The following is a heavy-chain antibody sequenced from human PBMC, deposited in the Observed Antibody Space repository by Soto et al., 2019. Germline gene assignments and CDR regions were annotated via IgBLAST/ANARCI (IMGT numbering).Heavy chain of an antibody. V-gene: IGHV4-39*01. CDR3: ARHWGSSSGFYYYYCYMDV. CDR1: GGSISSSSYY. D-gene: IGHD6-25*01. CDR2: IYYSGST. Sequence: QLQLQESGPGLVKPSETLSLTCTVSGGSISSSSYYWGWIRQPPGKGLEWIGSIYYSGSTYYNPSLKGRVTRSVATSKNQFSLKLSSVTAADTAVYYCARHWGSSSGFYYYYCYMDVWGKGTTVTVSS. J-gene: IGHJ6*03.